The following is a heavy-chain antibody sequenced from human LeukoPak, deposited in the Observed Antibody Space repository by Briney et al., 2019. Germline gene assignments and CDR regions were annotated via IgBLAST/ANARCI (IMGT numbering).Heavy chain of an antibody. CDR1: GYTFTSYL. J-gene: IGHJ4*02. V-gene: IGHV1-3*01. D-gene: IGHD3-10*01. CDR2: INADNGNT. CDR3: TRTYYSASGSYPY. Sequence: ASVKVSCTASGYTFTSYLMHWVRQAPGQSLEWMGWINADNGNTKYSQNLQGRVTITRDTSASTAYLELSGLRHEDTAVYYCTRTYYSASGSYPYWGQGTLVTASS.